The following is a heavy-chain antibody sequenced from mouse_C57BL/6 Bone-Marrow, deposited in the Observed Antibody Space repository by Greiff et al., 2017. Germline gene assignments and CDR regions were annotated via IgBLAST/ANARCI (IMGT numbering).Heavy chain of an antibody. CDR2: INPGSGGT. D-gene: IGHD2-2*01. V-gene: IGHV1-54*01. Sequence: QVQLKQSGAELVRPGTSVKVSCKASGYAFTNYLIEWVKQRPGQGLEWIGVINPGSGGTNYNEKFKGKATLTADKSSSTAYMQLSSLTSEDSAVYFCAADLLWLRRFAYWGQGTLVTVSA. CDR1: GYAFTNYL. CDR3: AADLLWLRRFAY. J-gene: IGHJ3*01.